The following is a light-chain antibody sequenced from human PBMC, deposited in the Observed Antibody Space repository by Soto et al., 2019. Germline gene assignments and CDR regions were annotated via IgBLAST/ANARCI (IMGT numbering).Light chain of an antibody. CDR3: GSWDSSLSAYV. CDR2: DDT. CDR1: SSNIGGNS. V-gene: IGLV1-51*01. Sequence: QSVMTQPPSVSAAPGQKVTLSCSGSSSNIGGNSVSWYQQLPGTAPKLLIYDDTKRPSGIPDRFSGSKSGTSDTLGITGFQTGDEADYYCGSWDSSLSAYVFGTGAKLTVL. J-gene: IGLJ1*01.